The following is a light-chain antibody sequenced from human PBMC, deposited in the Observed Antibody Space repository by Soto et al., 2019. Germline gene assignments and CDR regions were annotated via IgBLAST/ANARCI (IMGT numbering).Light chain of an antibody. CDR3: QQLNS. CDR2: AAT. V-gene: IGKV1-9*01. CDR1: QGISSY. J-gene: IGKJ4*01. Sequence: DIQLTQSPSFLSASVGDRVTITCRASQGISSYLAWYQQKPGKAPKLLIYAATTLQSGVPASFSGSGSGTAFTLTISSLQPEDFPTYYCQQLNSFGGGTKVEIK.